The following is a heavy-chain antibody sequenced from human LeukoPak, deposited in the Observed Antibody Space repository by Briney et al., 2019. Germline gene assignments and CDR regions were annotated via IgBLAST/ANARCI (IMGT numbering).Heavy chain of an antibody. V-gene: IGHV4-34*01. J-gene: IGHJ4*02. Sequence: KPSETLSLTCAVYGGSFSGYYWSWIRQPPGKGLEWIGEINHSGSTNYNPSLKSRVTISVDTSKNQFSLKLSSVTAADTAVYYCARVLRYCSSTSCSYYFDYWGQGTLVTVSS. D-gene: IGHD2-2*01. CDR2: INHSGST. CDR1: GGSFSGYY. CDR3: ARVLRYCSSTSCSYYFDY.